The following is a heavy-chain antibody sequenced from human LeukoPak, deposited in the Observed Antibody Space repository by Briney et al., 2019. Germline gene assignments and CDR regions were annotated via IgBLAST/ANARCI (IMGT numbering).Heavy chain of an antibody. CDR2: ISGSGGST. D-gene: IGHD2-2*01. CDR3: AKGGYCSSTNCYAGLVIDY. V-gene: IGHV3-23*01. J-gene: IGHJ4*02. Sequence: GGSLRLSCAASGFTFSSYAMSWVRQAPGKGLEWVSAISGSGGSTYYADSVKGRFTISRDNSKNMLYLQMNSLRAEDAAVYYCAKGGYCSSTNCYAGLVIDYWGQGTLVTVSS. CDR1: GFTFSSYA.